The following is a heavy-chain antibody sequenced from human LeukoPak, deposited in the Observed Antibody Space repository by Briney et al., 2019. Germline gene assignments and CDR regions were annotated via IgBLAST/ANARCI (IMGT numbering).Heavy chain of an antibody. J-gene: IGHJ5*02. Sequence: SETLSLTCTVSGYSINSGYYWVWIRQPPGKGLEWIGSIYRSGSTNYNPSLKSRVTISVDTSKNQFSLTLRSVTAADTAVYYCARHGIYYGLGSSYGLPNWFDPWGQGTLVTVSS. CDR2: IYRSGST. CDR3: ARHGIYYGLGSSYGLPNWFDP. V-gene: IGHV4-38-2*02. CDR1: GYSINSGYY. D-gene: IGHD3-10*01.